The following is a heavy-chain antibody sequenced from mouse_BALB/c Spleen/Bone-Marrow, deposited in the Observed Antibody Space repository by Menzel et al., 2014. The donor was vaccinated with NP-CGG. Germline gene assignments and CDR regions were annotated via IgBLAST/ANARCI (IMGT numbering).Heavy chain of an antibody. V-gene: IGHV1-84*02. Sequence: LQESGPELVKPGASVKISCKASGYTFTDYYINWVKQKPGQGLEWIGRIYPGSGNSKYNEKFKGKATLTVDTSSSTAYVQLSSLTSEDSAVYFCARNWAMDYWGQGTSVTVSS. CDR2: IYPGSGNS. D-gene: IGHD4-1*01. CDR3: ARNWAMDY. J-gene: IGHJ4*01. CDR1: GYTFTDYY.